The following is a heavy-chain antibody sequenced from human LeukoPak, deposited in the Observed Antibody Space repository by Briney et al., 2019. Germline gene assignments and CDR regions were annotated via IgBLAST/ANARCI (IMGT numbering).Heavy chain of an antibody. V-gene: IGHV3-7*01. CDR2: IKQDGTEK. CDR3: ATDPASYCTSSTCDFDY. Sequence: GGSLRLXCAASGFTFSSYWMSWGRQAPGKGLEWVANIKQDGTEKYYVDSVRGRFTISRDNAQNSLYLQMNNLGAEDTAVYYCATDPASYCTSSTCDFDYWGQGTLVTVSS. D-gene: IGHD2-8*01. CDR1: GFTFSSYW. J-gene: IGHJ4*02.